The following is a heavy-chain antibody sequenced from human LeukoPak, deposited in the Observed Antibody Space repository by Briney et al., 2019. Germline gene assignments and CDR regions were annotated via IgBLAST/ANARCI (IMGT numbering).Heavy chain of an antibody. CDR1: GFDFTAYG. CDR2: IYLGGSNG. V-gene: IGHV5-51*01. Sequence: GESLRISCKCSGFDFTAYGIAWVRQVPGKGLEWMGNIYLGGSNGRYSPSFQGQVTMSADKSITTVYLQWSSLKASDTAMYYCAKHFHSAWFGFWGQGSLVTVSS. J-gene: IGHJ4*02. CDR3: AKHFHSAWFGF. D-gene: IGHD5-18*01.